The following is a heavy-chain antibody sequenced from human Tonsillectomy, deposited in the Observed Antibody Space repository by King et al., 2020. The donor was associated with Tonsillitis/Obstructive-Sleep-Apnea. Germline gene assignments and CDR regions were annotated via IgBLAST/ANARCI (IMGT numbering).Heavy chain of an antibody. J-gene: IGHJ4*02. CDR1: GYSFTTYW. Sequence: QLVQSGAEVKKPGESLRISCKGSGYSFTTYWISWVRQMPGKGLEWMGRIDPSDSYTKYSPSFQGHVSISADKSISTAYLQWSSLKASDTAIYYCARMTARDGSTLDFWGQGTLVTVSS. CDR3: ARMTARDGSTLDF. V-gene: IGHV5-10-1*03. D-gene: IGHD5-24*01. CDR2: IDPSDSYT.